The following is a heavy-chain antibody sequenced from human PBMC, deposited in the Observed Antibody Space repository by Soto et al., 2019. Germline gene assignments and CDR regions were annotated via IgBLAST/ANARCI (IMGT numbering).Heavy chain of an antibody. V-gene: IGHV3-30-3*01. J-gene: IGHJ4*02. CDR3: AREPGRTDFAEWTHHLDY. Sequence: QVQLVESGGGVVQPGRSLRLSCAASGFTFSSYAMHWARQAPGKGLEGVAVISYDGSNKYYADSVKGRFTISRDNSKNSLSLEMNSLRAEDTAVYDCAREPGRTDFAEWTHHLDYWGQGTLVTVSS. CDR2: ISYDGSNK. CDR1: GFTFSSYA. D-gene: IGHD3-3*01.